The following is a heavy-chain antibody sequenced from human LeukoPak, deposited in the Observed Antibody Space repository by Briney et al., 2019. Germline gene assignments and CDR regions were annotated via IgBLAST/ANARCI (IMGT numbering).Heavy chain of an antibody. CDR3: ARDGGYSGYDYLAVGYYFDY. CDR1: GGSISSYC. V-gene: IGHV4-4*07. Sequence: SETLSLTCTVSGGSISSYCWSWIRQPAGKGLEWIGRIYTSESTNYNASLKSRVTMSVDTSKNQFSLKLSSVTAADTAVYYCARDGGYSGYDYLAVGYYFDYWGQGTLVTVSS. J-gene: IGHJ4*02. D-gene: IGHD5-12*01. CDR2: IYTSEST.